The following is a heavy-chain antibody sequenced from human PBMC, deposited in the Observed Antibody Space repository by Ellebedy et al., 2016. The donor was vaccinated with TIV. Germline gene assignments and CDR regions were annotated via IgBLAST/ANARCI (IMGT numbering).Heavy chain of an antibody. V-gene: IGHV3-64D*06. J-gene: IGHJ4*02. Sequence: GGSLRLSCSASGITFRGYSMHWVRQAPGKGLEYVSAIGDYGQSTYYADSVKGRFIISRDDSKNTLHLQIRSLRAEDTAVYYCVKDLQYSSSAVWGQGTLVTVSS. CDR1: GITFRGYS. CDR2: IGDYGQST. D-gene: IGHD4-11*01. CDR3: VKDLQYSSSAV.